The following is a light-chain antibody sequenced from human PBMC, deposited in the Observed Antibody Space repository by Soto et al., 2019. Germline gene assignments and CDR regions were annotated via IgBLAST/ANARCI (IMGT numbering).Light chain of an antibody. Sequence: QAVLTQPPSASGSPGQSVTISCTGTSSDVGGYNYVSWYQQHPGKAPKLMIYEDSERPSGVPDRFSGSKSSNTASLTVSGLQAEDEADYYCSSYAGSNNFVFGTGTKLTVL. CDR1: SSDVGGYNY. V-gene: IGLV2-8*01. CDR3: SSYAGSNNFV. J-gene: IGLJ1*01. CDR2: EDS.